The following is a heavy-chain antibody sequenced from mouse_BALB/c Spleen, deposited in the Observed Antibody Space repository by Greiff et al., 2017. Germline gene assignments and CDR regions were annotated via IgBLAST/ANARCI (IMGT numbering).Heavy chain of an antibody. D-gene: IGHD2-13*01. J-gene: IGHJ2*01. Sequence: EVKLMESGGGLVKPGGSLKLSCAASGFTFSDYYMYWVSQTPEKRLEWVATISDGGSYTYYPDSVKGRFTISRDNAKNNLYLQMSSLKSEDTAMYYCARGGLLFDYWGQGTTLTVSS. CDR3: ARGGLLFDY. V-gene: IGHV5-4*02. CDR1: GFTFSDYY. CDR2: ISDGGSYT.